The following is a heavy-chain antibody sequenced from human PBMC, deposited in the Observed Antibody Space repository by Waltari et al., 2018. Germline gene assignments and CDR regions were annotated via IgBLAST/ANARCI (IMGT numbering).Heavy chain of an antibody. CDR1: GYSFGGYY. Sequence: QVHLVQSGAEVKKSGASVKVSCKASGYSFGGYYLYWVRQAPGQGLEWIGWINPTNGVTNYGHEFQGRVTMTRDTSINSVYMDLSRLRSDDTAVYFCARGLGGSSPFDYWGRGTLVTVSS. V-gene: IGHV1-2*07. J-gene: IGHJ4*02. CDR2: INPTNGVT. CDR3: ARGLGGSSPFDY. D-gene: IGHD3-16*01.